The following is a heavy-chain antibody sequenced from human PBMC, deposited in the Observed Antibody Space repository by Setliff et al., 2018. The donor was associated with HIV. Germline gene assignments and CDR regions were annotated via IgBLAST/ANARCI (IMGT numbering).Heavy chain of an antibody. CDR3: AKRFGRALPD. CDR2: IFPRGAGAT. J-gene: IGHJ4*02. Sequence: SETLSLTCIVSGGSISSSSHYWGWFRQPPGMGLHYIGSIFPRGAGATYYNPSLKSRVTMSVDTFKNQFSLILNSVTAADTAVYYCAKRFGRALPDWGQGTLVTVSS. CDR1: GGSISSSSHY. V-gene: IGHV4-39*01. D-gene: IGHD1-26*01.